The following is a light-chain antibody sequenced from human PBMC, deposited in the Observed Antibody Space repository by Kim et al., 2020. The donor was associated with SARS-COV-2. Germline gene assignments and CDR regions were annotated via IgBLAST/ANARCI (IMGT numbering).Light chain of an antibody. Sequence: TRSLAPGDSATLPCRARQSVSSSDLACYQQKPGQAPRLLIYGASSRATGIPDRFSGSGSGTDFTLTISRLEPEDFAVYYCQQKRTFGQGTKVDIK. V-gene: IGKV3-20*01. J-gene: IGKJ1*01. CDR1: QSVSSSD. CDR3: QQKRT. CDR2: GAS.